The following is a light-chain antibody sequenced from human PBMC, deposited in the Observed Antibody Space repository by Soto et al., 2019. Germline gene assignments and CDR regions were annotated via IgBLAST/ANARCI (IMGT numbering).Light chain of an antibody. CDR1: QSISSW. J-gene: IGKJ1*01. Sequence: DIQMTQSPSSLSASVGDRVTITCRASQSISSWLAWYQQKPGKAPNLLIYDASSLESGVPSRFSGSGSGTEFTLNISSLQPDDFATYYCQQNYRATPWTFGQGTKVDIK. CDR2: DAS. CDR3: QQNYRATPWT. V-gene: IGKV1-5*01.